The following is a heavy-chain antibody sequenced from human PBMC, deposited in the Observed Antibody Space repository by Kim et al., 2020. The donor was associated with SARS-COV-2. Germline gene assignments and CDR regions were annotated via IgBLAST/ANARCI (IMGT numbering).Heavy chain of an antibody. Sequence: GGSLRLSCAASGFTFSSYWMHWVRQAPGKGLVWVSRINSDGSSTSYADSVKGRFTISRDNAKNTLYLQMNSLRAEDTAVYYCASTGSSWPTGSPHYYYGMDVWGQGTTVTVSS. CDR3: ASTGSSWPTGSPHYYYGMDV. J-gene: IGHJ6*02. CDR1: GFTFSSYW. CDR2: INSDGSST. D-gene: IGHD6-13*01. V-gene: IGHV3-74*01.